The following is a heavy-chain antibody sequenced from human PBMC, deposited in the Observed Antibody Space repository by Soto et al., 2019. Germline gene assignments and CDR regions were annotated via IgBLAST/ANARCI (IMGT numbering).Heavy chain of an antibody. D-gene: IGHD3-3*01. J-gene: IGHJ4*02. CDR3: ARGRVAGEDY. CDR2: INHSGST. CDR1: GGSFSGYY. V-gene: IGHV4-34*01. Sequence: QVQLQQWGAGLLKPSETLSLTCAVYGGSFSGYYWSWIRQPPGKGLEWIGEINHSGSTNYNPSLKSRVTISVDTSKTQFSLKLSSVTAADTAVYYCARGRVAGEDYWGQGTLVTVSS.